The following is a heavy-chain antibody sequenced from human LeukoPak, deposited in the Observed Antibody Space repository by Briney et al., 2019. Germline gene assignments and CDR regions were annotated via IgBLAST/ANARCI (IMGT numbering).Heavy chain of an antibody. D-gene: IGHD2-2*01. CDR1: GFTFSGYW. CDR2: IYSDDSGT. Sequence: GGSLSLSCVASGFTFSGYWMNWVRQAPKKELMWVSRIYSDDSGTSYAASVKGRFTISRDNAKNTLYLQMASLRGDDTAVYYCATGRSTLDYWGQGTLVTVSS. J-gene: IGHJ4*02. CDR3: ATGRSTLDY. V-gene: IGHV3-74*01.